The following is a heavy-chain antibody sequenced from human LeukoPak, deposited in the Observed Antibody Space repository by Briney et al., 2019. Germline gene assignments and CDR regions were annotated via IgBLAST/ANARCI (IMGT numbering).Heavy chain of an antibody. V-gene: IGHV3-33*01. CDR2: IWYDGSNK. Sequence: GGSLRLSCAASGLTFSSYGMHWVRQAPGKGLEWVAVIWYDGSNKYYADSVKGRFTISRDNSKNTLYLQMNSLRAEDTAVYYCARGGSYSSSPLRFDPWGQGTLVTVSS. CDR1: GLTFSSYG. CDR3: ARGGSYSSSPLRFDP. D-gene: IGHD6-6*01. J-gene: IGHJ5*02.